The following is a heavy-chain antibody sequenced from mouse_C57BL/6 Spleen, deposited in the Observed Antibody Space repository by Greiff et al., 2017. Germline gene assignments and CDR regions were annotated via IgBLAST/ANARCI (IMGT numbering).Heavy chain of an antibody. CDR1: GYSITSGYD. D-gene: IGHD1-1*01. Sequence: EVQLVESGPGMVKPSQSLSLTCTVTGYSITSGYDWHWIRHFPGNKLEWMGYISYSGSTNYNPSLKSRISITHDTSKNHFFLKLHSVTTEDTATYYCVCSSYSYWYFDVWGTGTTVTVSS. V-gene: IGHV3-1*01. CDR3: VCSSYSYWYFDV. CDR2: ISYSGST. J-gene: IGHJ1*03.